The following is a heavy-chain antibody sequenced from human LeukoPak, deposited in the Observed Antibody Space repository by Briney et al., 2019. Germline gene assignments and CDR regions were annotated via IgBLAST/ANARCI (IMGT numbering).Heavy chain of an antibody. J-gene: IGHJ6*03. CDR2: ISGSGGST. CDR1: GFTFSSYA. CDR3: ARSVGGYFYFYMDV. D-gene: IGHD1-26*01. V-gene: IGHV3-23*01. Sequence: GGSLRLSCAASGFTFSSYAMSWVRQAPGKGLEWVSAISGSGGSTYYADSVKGRFTISRDNAENSLFLQMNSLRVGDTAIYYCARSVGGYFYFYMDVWGKGTTVTISS.